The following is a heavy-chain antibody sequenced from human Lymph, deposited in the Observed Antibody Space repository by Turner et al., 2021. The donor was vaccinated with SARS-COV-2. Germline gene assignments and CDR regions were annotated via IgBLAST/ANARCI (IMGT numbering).Heavy chain of an antibody. J-gene: IGHJ6*02. V-gene: IGHV3-30-3*01. Sequence: QVQLVESGGGVVQPGRSLSITCAASGFTFSSYAMHWVRQAPGKGLEWVAVISYDGSNKYYADSVKGRFTISRDNSKNTLYLQMNSLRAEDTAVYYCARDTGGQVDVWGQGTTVTVSS. CDR1: GFTFSSYA. CDR2: ISYDGSNK. D-gene: IGHD2-8*02. CDR3: ARDTGGQVDV.